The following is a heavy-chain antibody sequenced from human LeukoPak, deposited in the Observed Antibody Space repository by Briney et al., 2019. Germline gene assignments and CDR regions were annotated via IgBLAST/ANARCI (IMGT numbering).Heavy chain of an antibody. J-gene: IGHJ6*03. CDR2: ISYDGSNK. CDR3: ARAQQQLVGVYYYYYYYMDV. D-gene: IGHD6-13*01. CDR1: GFTFSTYP. V-gene: IGHV3-30*04. Sequence: PGRSLRLSCEASGFTFSTYPMHWVRQAPGKGLQWVAAISYDGSNKHYADSVKGRFTISRDNSKNTLYMQMNSLRAEDTAVYYCARAQQQLVGVYYYYYYYMDVWGKGTTVTVSS.